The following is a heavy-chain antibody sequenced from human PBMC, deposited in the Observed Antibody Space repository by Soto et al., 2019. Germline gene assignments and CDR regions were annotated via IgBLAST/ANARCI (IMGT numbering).Heavy chain of an antibody. J-gene: IGHJ5*02. D-gene: IGHD6-13*01. CDR2: IRNSGNII. Sequence: DVPLVESGGGVVQPGGSLRLSCAASGFIFRNYHMNWVRQAPGKGLEWVSYIRNSGNIIYYADSVKGRFTISRDNAKDSLYLQMNSLRDEDTAVYYCTRQNIEHSSGWYPWGQGTLVTVSS. V-gene: IGHV3-48*02. CDR1: GFIFRNYH. CDR3: TRQNIEHSSGWYP.